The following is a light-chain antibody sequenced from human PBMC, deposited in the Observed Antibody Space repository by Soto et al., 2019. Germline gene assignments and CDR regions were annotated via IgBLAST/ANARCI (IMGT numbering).Light chain of an antibody. CDR1: QSINSN. J-gene: IGKJ5*01. V-gene: IGKV3-15*01. Sequence: EIVMTQSPATLSVSPGERATLSCRASQSINSNLAWYQQKPGQAPRLLIYGASTRATGLPARFSGRRSGTEFTLTISNLQSEDFAVYYCQQYHNWPPITFGQGTRLEIK. CDR3: QQYHNWPPIT. CDR2: GAS.